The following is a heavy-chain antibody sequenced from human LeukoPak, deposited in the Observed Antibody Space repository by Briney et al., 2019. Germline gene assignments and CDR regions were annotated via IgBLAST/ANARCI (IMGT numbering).Heavy chain of an antibody. CDR1: GFTFSNYE. J-gene: IGHJ4*02. CDR2: ISGSGSTI. Sequence: PVGSLRLSCAASGFTFSNYEINCVRQAPGKGLEWVSYISGSGSTIYYADSVKGRFTISRDNAKDSLYLQMNSLRAEDTAVYYCARVRSVYSHENYFDYWGKGTLVTVSS. CDR3: ARVRSVYSHENYFDY. V-gene: IGHV3-48*03. D-gene: IGHD5-18*01.